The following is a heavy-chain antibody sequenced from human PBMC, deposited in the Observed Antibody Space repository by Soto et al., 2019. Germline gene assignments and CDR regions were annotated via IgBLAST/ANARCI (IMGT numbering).Heavy chain of an antibody. D-gene: IGHD2-2*01. Sequence: QVQLLQSGGEVTKPGASVKVSCKSSGYTFSAYGVTWVRQAPGQGLEWMGCISVHTGNTKKAQKFQDRVTLTTEASTGTAYLELRNLRPDDTAVYYCARDRSTTDRCYTHHFDVWGQGTTVTVSS. CDR2: ISVHTGNT. CDR3: ARDRSTTDRCYTHHFDV. V-gene: IGHV1-18*04. CDR1: GYTFSAYG. J-gene: IGHJ6*02.